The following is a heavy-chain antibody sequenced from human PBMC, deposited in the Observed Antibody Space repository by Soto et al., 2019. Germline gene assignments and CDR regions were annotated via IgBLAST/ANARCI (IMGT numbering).Heavy chain of an antibody. CDR1: GGSISSSSYY. V-gene: IGHV4-39*01. D-gene: IGHD3-10*01. CDR3: ARRSLWFGEFN. CDR2: IYYSGST. Sequence: SETLSLTCTVSGGSISSSSYYWGWIRQPPGKGLEWIGSIYYSGSTYYNPSLKSRVTISVDTSKNQFSLKLSSVTAADTAVYYCARRSLWFGEFNWGQGTLVTVSS. J-gene: IGHJ4*02.